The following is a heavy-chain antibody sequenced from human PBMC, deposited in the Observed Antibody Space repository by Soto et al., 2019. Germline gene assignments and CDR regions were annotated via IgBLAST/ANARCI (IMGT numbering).Heavy chain of an antibody. CDR3: ARDPHCSGGSCYYYYYYYMDV. CDR1: GFTFSSYG. CDR2: IWYDGSNK. J-gene: IGHJ6*03. Sequence: QVQLVESGGGVVQPGRSLRLSCAASGFTFSSYGMHWVRQAPGKGLEWVAVIWYDGSNKYYADSVKGRFTISRDNSKNMLYLQMNSLRAEDTAVYYCARDPHCSGGSCYYYYYYYMDVWGKGTTVTVSS. V-gene: IGHV3-33*01. D-gene: IGHD2-15*01.